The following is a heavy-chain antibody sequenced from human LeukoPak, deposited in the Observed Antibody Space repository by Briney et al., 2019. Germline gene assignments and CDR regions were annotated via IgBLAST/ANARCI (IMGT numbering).Heavy chain of an antibody. CDR2: IRKDGREI. Sequence: GSLRLSCVASGFSFSTSWMTWVRQAPGKGLEWVANIRKDGREIHYADSLKGRFTISRDNTKNSLFLQMNSLRAEDTGVYYCARDGDSWNDFDHWGQGTLVTVSS. CDR1: GFSFSTSW. CDR3: ARDGDSWNDFDH. V-gene: IGHV3-7*01. J-gene: IGHJ4*02. D-gene: IGHD1-1*01.